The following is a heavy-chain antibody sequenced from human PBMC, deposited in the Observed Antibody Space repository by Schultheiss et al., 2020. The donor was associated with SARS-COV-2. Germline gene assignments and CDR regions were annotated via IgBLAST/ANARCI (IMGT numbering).Heavy chain of an antibody. CDR1: GGSISSGGYY. D-gene: IGHD3-22*01. CDR3: ARAPARRGGWGVYYDSSGYSNWFDP. CDR2: INHSGST. J-gene: IGHJ5*02. Sequence: SETLSLTCTVSGGSISSGGYYWSWIRQPAGKGLEWIGEINHSGSTNYNPSLKSRVTISVDTSKNQFSLKLSSVTAADTAVYYCARAPARRGGWGVYYDSSGYSNWFDPWGQGTLVTVSS. V-gene: IGHV4-61*10.